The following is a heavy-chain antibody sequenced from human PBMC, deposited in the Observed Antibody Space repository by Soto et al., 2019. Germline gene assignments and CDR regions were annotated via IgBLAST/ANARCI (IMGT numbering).Heavy chain of an antibody. V-gene: IGHV1-69*13. Sequence: SVKVACKASGCTFSSYAMSWVRQAPGQGLEWMGGIITISGTATYAQRFPGRVTITADDSMSTAYLQLSSLRSEDTAVYYCARDDQLWLSSRMDVWGQGTTVTVSS. D-gene: IGHD5-18*01. CDR2: IITISGTA. CDR1: GCTFSSYA. J-gene: IGHJ6*02. CDR3: ARDDQLWLSSRMDV.